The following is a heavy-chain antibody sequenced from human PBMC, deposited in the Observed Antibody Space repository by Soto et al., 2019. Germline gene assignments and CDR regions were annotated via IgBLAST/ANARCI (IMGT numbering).Heavy chain of an antibody. V-gene: IGHV1-8*01. CDR3: ARARHTLYSSSWYAFDY. CDR2: MNPNSGNT. CDR1: GYTFTSYD. D-gene: IGHD6-13*01. Sequence: QVQLVQSGAEVKKPGASVKVSCKASGYTFTSYDINWVRQATGQGREWMGWMNPNSGNTGYAQKFQGRVTMTRNTSISTAYMELSSLRSEDTAVYYCARARHTLYSSSWYAFDYWGQGTLVTVSS. J-gene: IGHJ4*02.